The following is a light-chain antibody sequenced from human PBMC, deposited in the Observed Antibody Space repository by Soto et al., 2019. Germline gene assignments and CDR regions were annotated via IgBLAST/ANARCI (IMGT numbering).Light chain of an antibody. Sequence: EIVLTQSPATLSLSPGERATLSCRASQSISSYLAWYQQKPGQAPRLLIYDASNRATGIPARFSGSGSGTDFTLTISSLEPKDFAVYYCQQRSNWPLYTFGQGTKLEFK. CDR2: DAS. CDR3: QQRSNWPLYT. J-gene: IGKJ2*01. CDR1: QSISSY. V-gene: IGKV3-11*01.